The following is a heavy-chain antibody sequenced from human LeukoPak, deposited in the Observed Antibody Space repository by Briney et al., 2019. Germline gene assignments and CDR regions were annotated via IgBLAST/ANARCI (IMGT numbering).Heavy chain of an antibody. V-gene: IGHV3-43D*03. D-gene: IGHD3-10*01. Sequence: PGGSLRLSCAASGFTFDDYAMHWVRQAPGKGLEWVSLISWDGGSTYYADSVKGRFTISRDNSKNSLYLQMNSLRAEDTALYYCAKDITPYYGSGSNFDYWGQGTLVTVSS. CDR2: ISWDGGST. J-gene: IGHJ4*02. CDR1: GFTFDDYA. CDR3: AKDITPYYGSGSNFDY.